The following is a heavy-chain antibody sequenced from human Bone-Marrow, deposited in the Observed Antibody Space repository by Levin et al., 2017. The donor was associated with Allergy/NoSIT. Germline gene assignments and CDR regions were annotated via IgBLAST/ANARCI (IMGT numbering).Heavy chain of an antibody. D-gene: IGHD5-24*01. CDR1: GSTFSDNY. CDR2: INPKNGDT. V-gene: IGHV1-2*02. Sequence: PGESLKISCEASGSTFSDNYIHWVRQAPGQGLEWMGWINPKNGDTHYAQKFQDRVTLTRDTSITTAYMDISRLTSDDTAVYYCARDEETEEMASPWGQGTLITVSS. CDR3: ARDEETEEMASP. J-gene: IGHJ5*02.